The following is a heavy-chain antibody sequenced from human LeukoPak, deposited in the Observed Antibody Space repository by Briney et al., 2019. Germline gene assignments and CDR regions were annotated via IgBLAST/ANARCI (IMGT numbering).Heavy chain of an antibody. Sequence: GASVKVSCKASGYTFTGYYMHWVRQAPGQGLEWMGWINPNSGGTNYAQKFQGRVAMCRDTSISTAYMELSRLRSDDTAVYYCARDQLATNWFDPWGQGTLVTVSS. V-gene: IGHV1-2*02. CDR3: ARDQLATNWFDP. D-gene: IGHD6-13*01. CDR1: GYTFTGYY. CDR2: INPNSGGT. J-gene: IGHJ5*02.